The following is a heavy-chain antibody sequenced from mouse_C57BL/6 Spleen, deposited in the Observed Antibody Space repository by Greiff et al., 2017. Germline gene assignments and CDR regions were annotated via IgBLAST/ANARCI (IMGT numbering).Heavy chain of an antibody. J-gene: IGHJ2*01. D-gene: IGHD1-1*01. V-gene: IGHV1-53*01. Sequence: QVQLQQPGTELVKPGASVKLSCKASGYTFTSYWMHWVKQRPGQGLEWIGNINPSNGGTNYNEKFKSKATLTVDKSYSTAYMQLSSLTSEDSAVYYCARERVTTVVGRDYFDYWGQGTTLTVSS. CDR1: GYTFTSYW. CDR3: ARERVTTVVGRDYFDY. CDR2: INPSNGGT.